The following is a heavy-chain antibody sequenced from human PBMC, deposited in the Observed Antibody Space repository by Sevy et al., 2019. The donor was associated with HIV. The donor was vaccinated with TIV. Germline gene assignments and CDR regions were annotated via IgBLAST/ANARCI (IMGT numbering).Heavy chain of an antibody. J-gene: IGHJ6*02. CDR3: ARDLEVYGGWEQTSQGMDV. D-gene: IGHD1-26*01. Sequence: GGSLRLSCAVSGFTFSNYAMHWVRQAPGKGLEWVAVISYDGSNKYYADSVRGRFTISRDSSKNTLYLQMNSLRPEDTAVYYCARDLEVYGGWEQTSQGMDVWGQGTTVTVSS. CDR1: GFTFSNYA. CDR2: ISYDGSNK. V-gene: IGHV3-30-3*01.